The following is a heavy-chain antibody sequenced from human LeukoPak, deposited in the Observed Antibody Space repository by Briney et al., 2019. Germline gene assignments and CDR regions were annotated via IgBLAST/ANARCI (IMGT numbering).Heavy chain of an antibody. V-gene: IGHV1-18*01. D-gene: IGHD3-3*01. J-gene: IGHJ5*02. Sequence: ASVKVSCKASGYTFTRYGISWVRQAPRQALEWMGWISASNGNTNSAQKLQGRVTMTTDTSTSTAYMELRSLRSDDTAVYYCARDPKSFDCWSGYNWFDPWGRGTLVTVSS. CDR2: ISASNGNT. CDR1: GYTFTRYG. CDR3: ARDPKSFDCWSGYNWFDP.